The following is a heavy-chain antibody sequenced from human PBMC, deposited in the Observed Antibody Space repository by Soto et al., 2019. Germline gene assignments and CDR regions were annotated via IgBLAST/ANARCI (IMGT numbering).Heavy chain of an antibody. V-gene: IGHV1-18*01. CDR3: ARRRYGDY. CDR2: ISADNGNT. J-gene: IGHJ4*02. D-gene: IGHD1-1*01. Sequence: QVHLVQSGAEVKKPGASVKVSCKGSGYGFTTYGITWVRQAPGQGLEWMAWISADNGNTNYAQKLQGRVTVTRDTSTSTAYMELRSLRSDDTAVYYCARRRYGDYCGQGALVTVSS. CDR1: GYGFTTYG.